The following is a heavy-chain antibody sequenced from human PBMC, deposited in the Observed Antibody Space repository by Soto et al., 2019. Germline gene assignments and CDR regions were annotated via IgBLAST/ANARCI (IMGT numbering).Heavy chain of an antibody. V-gene: IGHV3-48*01. CDR3: ARDAHGDYLFDY. J-gene: IGHJ4*02. CDR1: GFTFSSYS. D-gene: IGHD4-17*01. CDR2: ISSSTSTT. Sequence: PGGSLRLSCAASGFTFSSYSMNWVRQAPGKGLEWISYISSSTSTTYHADSVKGRFTISRDSANNSLYLQMNSLRAEDTAVYYCARDAHGDYLFDYWGQGTLVTVSS.